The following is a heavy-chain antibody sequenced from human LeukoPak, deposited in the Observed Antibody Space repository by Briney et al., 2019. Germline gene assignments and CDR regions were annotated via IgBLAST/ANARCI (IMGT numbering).Heavy chain of an antibody. V-gene: IGHV1-69*05. D-gene: IGHD1-26*01. CDR2: IIPIFGTA. CDR1: GGTLSSYA. Sequence: SVKVSCKASGGTLSSYAISWVRQAPGQGLEWMGGIIPIFGTANYAQKFQGRVTITTDESTSTAYMELSSLRSEDTAVYYCARPPEPGSAPGAFDIWGQGTMVTVSS. J-gene: IGHJ3*02. CDR3: ARPPEPGSAPGAFDI.